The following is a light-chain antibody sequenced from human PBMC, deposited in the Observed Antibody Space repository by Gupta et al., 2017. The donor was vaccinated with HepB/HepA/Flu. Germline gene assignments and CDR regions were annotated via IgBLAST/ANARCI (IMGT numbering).Light chain of an antibody. CDR2: INNDGSH. CDR3: QTWVTGIGWV. J-gene: IGLJ3*02. CDR1: TGHSTYA. V-gene: IGLV4-69*01. Sequence: QFILPQSPSASASLGASVRLTCTLNTGHSTYAIAWHQQQPERGPRYLMKINNDGSHTKGDGIPDRFSGSSSGAECYLTISSLQSEDEADYYCQTWVTGIGWVFGGGTKLTVL.